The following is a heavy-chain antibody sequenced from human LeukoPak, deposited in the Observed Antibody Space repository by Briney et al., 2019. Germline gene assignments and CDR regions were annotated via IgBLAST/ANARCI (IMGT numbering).Heavy chain of an antibody. J-gene: IGHJ4*02. V-gene: IGHV4-39*07. D-gene: IGHD3-16*01. Sequence: SETLSLTRTVSGGSISRSGYYRGWSRQPPGKGLEWIVSIYYSGSTYYNPSLKSRVTMSVHTSMNQFSLKLSSVTAADTAVYYCARGITIRGRDYFDYWGQGTLVTVSS. CDR3: ARGITIRGRDYFDY. CDR1: GGSISRSGYY. CDR2: IYYSGST.